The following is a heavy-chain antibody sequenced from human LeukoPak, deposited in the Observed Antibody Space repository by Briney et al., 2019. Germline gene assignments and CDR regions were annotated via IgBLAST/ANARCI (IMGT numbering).Heavy chain of an antibody. CDR2: IYSGGST. J-gene: IGHJ4*02. D-gene: IGHD1-14*01. Sequence: PGGSLRLSCAASGFTVSSNYMSWVRQAPGKGLEWVSVIYSGGSTYYADSVKGRFTISRDNSKNTLYLQMNSLRAEDTAVYYCAKEIRSARSPTFDYWGQGTLVTVSS. CDR1: GFTVSSNY. CDR3: AKEIRSARSPTFDY. V-gene: IGHV3-53*05.